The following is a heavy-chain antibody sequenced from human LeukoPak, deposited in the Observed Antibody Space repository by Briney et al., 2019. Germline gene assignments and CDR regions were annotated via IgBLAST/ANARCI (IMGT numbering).Heavy chain of an antibody. J-gene: IGHJ4*02. CDR2: ITTNGETT. CDR1: GFTFDSYA. Sequence: PGESLRLSCAASGFTFDSYAMNWVRQPPGKGLEWVSTITTNGETTHCADSVKGRFTISRDNSKNTVYLQMNSLRVEDTAIYYCAKLWEPDWGQGSLVSVSS. D-gene: IGHD1-26*01. V-gene: IGHV3-23*01. CDR3: AKLWEPD.